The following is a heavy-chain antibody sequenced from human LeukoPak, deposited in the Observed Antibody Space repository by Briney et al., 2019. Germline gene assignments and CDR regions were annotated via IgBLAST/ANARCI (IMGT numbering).Heavy chain of an antibody. D-gene: IGHD3-10*01. Sequence: SETLSLTCTVSGGSISSYYWSWIRQPAGKGLEWIGRIYTSGSTNYNPSLKSRVTISVDTSKNQFSLKLSSVTAADTAVYYCARDPSGSGSYPFDYWGQGTLVTVSS. CDR2: IYTSGST. CDR1: GGSISSYY. CDR3: ARDPSGSGSYPFDY. J-gene: IGHJ4*02. V-gene: IGHV4-4*07.